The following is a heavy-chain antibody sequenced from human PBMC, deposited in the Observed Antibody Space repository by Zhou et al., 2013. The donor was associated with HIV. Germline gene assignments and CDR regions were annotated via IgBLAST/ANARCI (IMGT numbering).Heavy chain of an antibody. CDR3: AIPH. V-gene: IGHV3-23*04. Sequence: VQLVESGGGLVQPGGSLRLSCEASGFTLSRYAMNWVRQAPGKGLEWVSGISGSAGNTYYADSVKGRFIISKDKSKNTLYLQMNSLRVDDTAVYYCAIPHWGNGTTVIVSS. CDR1: GFTLSRYA. J-gene: IGHJ6*04. CDR2: ISGSAGNT.